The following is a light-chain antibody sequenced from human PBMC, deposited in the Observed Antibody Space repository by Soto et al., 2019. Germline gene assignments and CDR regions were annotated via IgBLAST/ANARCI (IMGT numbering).Light chain of an antibody. Sequence: EIVLTQSPGTLSLSPGERVTLSCRASQSVSSSYLAWYQQKPGQAPRLLIYGTSSWATGIPDRLSGSGSGTDFALTISRLELEDFAVYYWQHYGSSPYTFGQGTKLEIK. CDR3: QHYGSSPYT. V-gene: IGKV3-20*01. CDR1: QSVSSSY. J-gene: IGKJ2*01. CDR2: GTS.